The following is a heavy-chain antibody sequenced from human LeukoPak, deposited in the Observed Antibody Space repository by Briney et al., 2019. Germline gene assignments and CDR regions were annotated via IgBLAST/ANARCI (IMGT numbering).Heavy chain of an antibody. D-gene: IGHD6-19*01. Sequence: GGSLRLSCAASGFTFSRYWMSWVRQAPGKGLEWVANIKQDGSEKYYVDSVKGRFTISGDNAKNSLFLQVNNLRAEDTAVYYCATHSGWRFDYWGQGTLVTVSS. J-gene: IGHJ4*02. CDR1: GFTFSRYW. CDR3: ATHSGWRFDY. V-gene: IGHV3-7*03. CDR2: IKQDGSEK.